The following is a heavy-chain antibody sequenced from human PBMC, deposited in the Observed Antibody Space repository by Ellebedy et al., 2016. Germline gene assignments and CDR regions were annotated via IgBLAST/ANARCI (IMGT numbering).Heavy chain of an antibody. Sequence: GESLKISXAASGFTFSRYAMHWVRQAPGKGLEWVSTVSFDGGTKYYADSVKGRFTISRDNAKNSLYLQMNSLRDEDTAVYYCARDMMAGRFDYWGQGTLVTVSS. CDR2: VSFDGGTK. CDR1: GFTFSRYA. D-gene: IGHD5-24*01. CDR3: ARDMMAGRFDY. J-gene: IGHJ4*02. V-gene: IGHV3-30-3*01.